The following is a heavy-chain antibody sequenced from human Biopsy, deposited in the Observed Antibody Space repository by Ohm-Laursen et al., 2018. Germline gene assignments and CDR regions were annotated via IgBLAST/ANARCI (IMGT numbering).Heavy chain of an antibody. Sequence: SETLSLTCTVSGGSIRSSTYFWGWIRQPPGKGLEWIGSIYYTGSTYYNLSLKSRVTISVDTSRNHFSLKLSSVTTADTAVYYCARRGSTENPPYAMDVWGQGTTVTVSS. V-gene: IGHV4-39*01. CDR3: ARRGSTENPPYAMDV. J-gene: IGHJ6*02. CDR1: GGSIRSSTYF. CDR2: IYYTGST. D-gene: IGHD2-8*02.